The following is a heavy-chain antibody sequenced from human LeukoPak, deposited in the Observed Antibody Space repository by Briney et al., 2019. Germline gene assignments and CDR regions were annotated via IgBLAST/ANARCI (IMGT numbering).Heavy chain of an antibody. Sequence: SETLSLTCTVSGGSISSSSYYWGWIRQPPGKGLEWIGSIYYSGSTYYNPSLKSRVTISVDTSKDQFSLKLSSVTAADTAVYYCARLRIVGATTIDYWGQGTLVTVSS. V-gene: IGHV4-39*01. CDR2: IYYSGST. CDR1: GGSISSSSYY. CDR3: ARLRIVGATTIDY. J-gene: IGHJ4*02. D-gene: IGHD1-26*01.